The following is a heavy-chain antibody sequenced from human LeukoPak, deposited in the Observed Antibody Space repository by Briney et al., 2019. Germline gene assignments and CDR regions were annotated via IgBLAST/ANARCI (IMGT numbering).Heavy chain of an antibody. V-gene: IGHV1-46*01. J-gene: IGHJ6*03. D-gene: IGHD3-22*01. Sequence: ASVKVSCKASGYTFTFYYMHWVRQAPGQGLEWMGIINPSGGNTSYAQKFQGRVTMTRDMSTSTVYMELSSLRSEDTAVYYCARDITMIVVVGAYMDVWGKGTTVTVSS. CDR1: GYTFTFYY. CDR2: INPSGGNT. CDR3: ARDITMIVVVGAYMDV.